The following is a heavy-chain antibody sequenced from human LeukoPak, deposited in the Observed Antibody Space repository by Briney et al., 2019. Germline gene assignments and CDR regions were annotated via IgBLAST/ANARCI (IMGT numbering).Heavy chain of an antibody. Sequence: SQTLSLTCTVSGGSISSGGHYWSWIRQHPGRGLEWIGYIYYSGSTYYNPSLKSRVTISVDTSKNQFSLKLSSVTAADTAVYYCVREREGYFDLWGRGTLVTVSS. CDR1: GGSISSGGHY. CDR3: VREREGYFDL. V-gene: IGHV4-31*03. CDR2: IYYSGST. J-gene: IGHJ2*01.